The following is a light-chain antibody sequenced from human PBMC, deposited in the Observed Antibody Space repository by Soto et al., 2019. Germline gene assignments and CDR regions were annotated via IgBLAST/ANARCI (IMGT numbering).Light chain of an antibody. V-gene: IGLV2-11*01. CDR3: CSYAGSYTLV. J-gene: IGLJ3*02. CDR1: SSDVGGYNY. CDR2: DVV. Sequence: QSALTQPRSVSGSPGQSVTISCTGTSSDVGGYNYVSWYQQHPGKAPKLMIYDVVKRPSGVPDRFSGSKSGNTASLPISGLQAEDEADYYCCSYAGSYTLVFGGGTKLTVL.